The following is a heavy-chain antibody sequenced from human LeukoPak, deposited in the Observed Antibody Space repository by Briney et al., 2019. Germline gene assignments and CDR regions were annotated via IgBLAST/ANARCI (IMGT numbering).Heavy chain of an antibody. J-gene: IGHJ4*02. CDR3: ARAGWLQSLPDY. V-gene: IGHV4-34*01. CDR1: GGSFSGYY. D-gene: IGHD5-24*01. Sequence: SETLSLTCAVYGGSFSGYYWSWIRQPPGKGLEWIGEINHSGSTNYNPSLKSRVTISVDTSKNQFSLKLSSVTAADTAVYYCARAGWLQSLPDYWGQGTLVTVSS. CDR2: INHSGST.